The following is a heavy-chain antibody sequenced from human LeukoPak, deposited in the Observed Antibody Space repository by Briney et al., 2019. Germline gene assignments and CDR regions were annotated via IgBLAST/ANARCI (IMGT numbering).Heavy chain of an antibody. J-gene: IGHJ3*02. CDR3: ARGRSGVSDFWSGYYTGAFDI. D-gene: IGHD3-3*01. V-gene: IGHV4-4*07. CDR1: GGSISSYY. Sequence: SETLSLTCTVSGGSISSYYWSWIRQPAGKGLEWIGRIYTSGSTNYNPSLKSRVTMSVDTSKNQFSLKLSSVTAADTAVYYCARGRSGVSDFWSGYYTGAFDIWGQGTMVTVSS. CDR2: IYTSGST.